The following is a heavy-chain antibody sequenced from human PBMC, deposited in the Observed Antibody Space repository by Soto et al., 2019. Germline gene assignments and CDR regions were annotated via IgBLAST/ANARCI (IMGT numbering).Heavy chain of an antibody. V-gene: IGHV1-69*06. CDR3: ARGAECRGYCLKKFTWLDP. D-gene: IGHD2-15*01. Sequence: SVKVSCKASGGSFSTYAFSWVRQAPGHGLEWMGGIIPIFDSPYYAQNFQGRVTIAADRSTSTVYMELSSLTPEDTAVYYCARGAECRGYCLKKFTWLDPGGQGTLVTVS. J-gene: IGHJ5*02. CDR1: GGSFSTYA. CDR2: IIPIFDSP.